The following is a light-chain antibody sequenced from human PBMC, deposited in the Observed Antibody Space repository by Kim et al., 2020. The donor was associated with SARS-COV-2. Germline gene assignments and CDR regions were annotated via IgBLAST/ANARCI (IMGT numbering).Light chain of an antibody. CDR2: GAS. J-gene: IGKJ4*01. V-gene: IGKV3-20*01. CDR1: QSDGTNY. Sequence: EIVLTQSPGTLSLSPGEGATLSCRASQSDGTNYLAWYQQKPGQAPRLVIYGASRRATGIPDRFSGSGSGTDFILSISRLEPEDFAVYYCQQYGSSPLTFGGGTKVDIK. CDR3: QQYGSSPLT.